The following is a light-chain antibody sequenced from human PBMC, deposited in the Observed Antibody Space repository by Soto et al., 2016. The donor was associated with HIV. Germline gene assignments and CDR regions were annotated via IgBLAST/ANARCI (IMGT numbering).Light chain of an antibody. Sequence: DIQMTQSPSSVSASVGDSVTITCRASQFIGSWLAWYQQKPGNPPKLLICAASSLQTGVPSRFSGSGSGTHFTLTISSLQPEDFATYYCHQTNTFPRTFGQGTKVEIK. CDR3: HQTNTFPRT. CDR1: QFIGSW. V-gene: IGKV1-12*01. CDR2: AAS. J-gene: IGKJ1*01.